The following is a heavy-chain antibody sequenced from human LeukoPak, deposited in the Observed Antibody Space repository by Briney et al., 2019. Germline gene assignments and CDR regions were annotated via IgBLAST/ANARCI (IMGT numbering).Heavy chain of an antibody. CDR3: ARDERGRYYYMDV. V-gene: IGHV4-59*01. Sequence: PSETLSLTCTVSGGSISSYYWSWIRQPPGKGLEWIGYIYYSGSTKYNPSLKSRVTISVDTSKNQFSLKLSSVTAADTAVYYCARDERGRYYYMDVWGKGTTVTVSS. CDR2: IYYSGST. J-gene: IGHJ6*03. CDR1: GGSISSYY.